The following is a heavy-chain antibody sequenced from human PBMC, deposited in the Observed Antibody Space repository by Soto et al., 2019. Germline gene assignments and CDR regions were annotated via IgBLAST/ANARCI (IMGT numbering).Heavy chain of an antibody. CDR1: GFTFSSYA. CDR2: ISGSGGST. J-gene: IGHJ6*02. V-gene: IGHV3-23*01. Sequence: GGSLRLSCAASGFTFSSYAMSWVRQAPGKGLEWVSAISGSGGSTYYADSVKGRFTISRDNSKNTLYLQMNSLRAEDTAVYYCAKDFIFDILRDYYGMDVWGQGTTVTVSS. CDR3: AKDFIFDILRDYYGMDV. D-gene: IGHD3-9*01.